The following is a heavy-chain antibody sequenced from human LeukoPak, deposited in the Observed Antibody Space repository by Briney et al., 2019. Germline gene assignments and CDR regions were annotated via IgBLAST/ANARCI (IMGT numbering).Heavy chain of an antibody. CDR2: INHSGST. V-gene: IGHV4-34*01. J-gene: IGHJ4*02. D-gene: IGHD6-6*01. CDR3: AGGRRGSSIDY. CDR1: GGSSSGCY. Sequence: PSETLSLTCAVYGGSSSGCYWSWIRQPPGKGLEWIGEINHSGSTNYNPSLKSRVTISVDTSKNQFSLKLSSVTAADTAVYYCAGGRRGSSIDYWGQGTLVTVSS.